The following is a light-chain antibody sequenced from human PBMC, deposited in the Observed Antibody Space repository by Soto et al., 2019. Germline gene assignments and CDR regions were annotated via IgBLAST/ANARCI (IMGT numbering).Light chain of an antibody. Sequence: SYELTQPPSVSVSPGRTARITCSGDALPKQYAYWYQQKPGQAPVLVIYKDTERPSGIPERFSGSSSGTTVTLTISGVQAEDEADYYCQSADSSGTYVVFGGGTQ. V-gene: IGLV3-25*03. CDR1: ALPKQY. CDR3: QSADSSGTYVV. CDR2: KDT. J-gene: IGLJ2*01.